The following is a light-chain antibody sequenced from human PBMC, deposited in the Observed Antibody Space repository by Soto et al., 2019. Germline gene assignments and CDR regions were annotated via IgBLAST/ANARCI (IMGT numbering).Light chain of an antibody. CDR3: ASWEDTLKRYV. Sequence: QAVVTQPPSASETPGQTVSISCSGSNSNIASNTVNWYQHLPGTAPKLLIYYNNQRPSGVPDRFSVSKSGTSASLAISGLQSEDESDYYCASWEDTLKRYVFGTGTKVTV. V-gene: IGLV1-44*01. CDR1: NSNIASNT. CDR2: YNN. J-gene: IGLJ1*01.